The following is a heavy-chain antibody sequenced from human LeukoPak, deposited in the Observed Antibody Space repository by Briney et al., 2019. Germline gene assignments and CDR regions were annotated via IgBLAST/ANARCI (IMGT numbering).Heavy chain of an antibody. J-gene: IGHJ4*02. Sequence: GGSLRLSCAASGFTFDDYAMHWVRQAPGKGLEWVSGISWNSGSIGYADSVKGRFTISRDNAKNSLYLQMNSLRAEDTALNYCVRIAAAGNFFDYWGQGTLVTVSS. V-gene: IGHV3-9*01. D-gene: IGHD6-13*01. CDR2: ISWNSGSI. CDR1: GFTFDDYA. CDR3: VRIAAAGNFFDY.